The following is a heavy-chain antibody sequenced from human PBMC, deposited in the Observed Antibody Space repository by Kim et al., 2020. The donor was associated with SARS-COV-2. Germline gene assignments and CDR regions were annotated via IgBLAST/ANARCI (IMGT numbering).Heavy chain of an antibody. CDR3: ARTDLTGYYGFDP. Sequence: SETLSLTCGVYGESFSGYYCSWIRQPPGKGLEWIGEINHSGSTNYNPSLKSRVTISLDTSKNHFSLRLSSVTAADTAVYYCARTDLTGYYGFDPWGQGT. D-gene: IGHD3-9*01. CDR1: GESFSGYY. J-gene: IGHJ5*02. V-gene: IGHV4-34*01. CDR2: INHSGST.